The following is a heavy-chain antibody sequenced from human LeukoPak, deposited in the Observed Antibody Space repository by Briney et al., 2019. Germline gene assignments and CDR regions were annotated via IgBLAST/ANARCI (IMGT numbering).Heavy chain of an antibody. CDR2: IRYDGSNK. CDR3: ANMGLMVRGVIEDSDY. V-gene: IGHV3-30*02. Sequence: GGSLRLSCAASGFTFSSYGMHWVRQAPGKGLEWVAFIRYDGSNKYYADSVKGRFTISRDNSKNTLYLQMNSLRAEDTAVYYCANMGLMVRGVIEDSDYWGQGTLVTVSS. CDR1: GFTFSSYG. D-gene: IGHD3-10*01. J-gene: IGHJ4*02.